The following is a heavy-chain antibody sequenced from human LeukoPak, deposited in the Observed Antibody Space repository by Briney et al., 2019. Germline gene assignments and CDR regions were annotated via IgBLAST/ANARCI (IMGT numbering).Heavy chain of an antibody. D-gene: IGHD5-18*01. V-gene: IGHV1-2*02. CDR1: GYTFTGYY. CDR2: INPNSGGT. CDR3: AKTPTYSYGYLDY. J-gene: IGHJ4*02. Sequence: ASVKVSCKASGYTFTGYYMHWVRQAPGQGLEWMGWINPNSGGTNYAQKFQGRVTMTRDTSISTAYMELSRLRSDDTAVYYCAKTPTYSYGYLDYWGQGTLVTVSS.